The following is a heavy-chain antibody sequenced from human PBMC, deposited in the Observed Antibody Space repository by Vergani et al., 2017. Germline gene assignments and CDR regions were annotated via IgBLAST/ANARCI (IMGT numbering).Heavy chain of an antibody. CDR2: IIPIFGTE. Sequence: QVQLVQSGAEVKKPGSSVKVSCKASGGTFSSYAISWVRQAPGQGLEWMGGIIPIFGTENYAQKFQGRVTITRDTSASTAYMELSSRRSEDTAVYYCAGDQYDFWSGYHWFDPWGQGTLVTVSS. CDR3: AGDQYDFWSGYHWFDP. CDR1: GGTFSSYA. V-gene: IGHV1-69*06. J-gene: IGHJ5*02. D-gene: IGHD3-3*01.